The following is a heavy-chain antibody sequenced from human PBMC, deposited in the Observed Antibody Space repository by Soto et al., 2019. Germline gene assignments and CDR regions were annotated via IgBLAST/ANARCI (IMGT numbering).Heavy chain of an antibody. J-gene: IGHJ4*02. CDR1: GVSVRSGNYY. V-gene: IGHV4-61*01. D-gene: IGHD6-13*01. Sequence: PSETLSLTCTVSGVSVRSGNYYWSWIRQPPGKGLEWIGYIYHSGSTNYNPSLKSRVTLSVDTSKNQFSLKLSSVTAADTAVYYCARDSSWYDYWGPGTLVTVSS. CDR3: ARDSSWYDY. CDR2: IYHSGST.